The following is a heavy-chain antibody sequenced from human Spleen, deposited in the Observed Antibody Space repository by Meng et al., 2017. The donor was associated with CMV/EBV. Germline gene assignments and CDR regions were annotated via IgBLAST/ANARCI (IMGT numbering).Heavy chain of an antibody. V-gene: IGHV4-34*10. CDR2: INNSGSN. CDR1: GGSFSGYY. Sequence: SETLSLTCAVYGGSFSGYYWSWIRQPPWKGLEWIGEINNSGSNNYNPSLESRVTMSLDTSRDQIYLKLASVTAADTAIYYCARSQWGAATPSPPAYWGQGTLVTVSS. J-gene: IGHJ4*02. CDR3: ARSQWGAATPSPPAY. D-gene: IGHD1-26*01.